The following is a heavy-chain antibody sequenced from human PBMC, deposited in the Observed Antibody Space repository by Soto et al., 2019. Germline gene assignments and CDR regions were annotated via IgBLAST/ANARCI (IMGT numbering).Heavy chain of an antibody. CDR2: INAGNGNT. J-gene: IGHJ4*02. D-gene: IGHD6-13*01. CDR3: ARGDSSSWYSIDY. Sequence: GASVKVSCKASGYTFTSYAMHWVRQAPGQGLEWMGWINAGNGNTKYSQKFQGRVTITRDTSASTAYMELSSLRSEDTAVYYCARGDSSSWYSIDYWGQGTLVTVSS. CDR1: GYTFTSYA. V-gene: IGHV1-3*01.